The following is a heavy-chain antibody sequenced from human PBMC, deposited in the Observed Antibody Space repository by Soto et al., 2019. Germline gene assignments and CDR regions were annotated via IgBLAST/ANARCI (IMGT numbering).Heavy chain of an antibody. Sequence: GESLKLSCKGSGYSFTSYWIGWVRQMPGKGLEWMGIIYPGDSDTRYSPSFQGQVTISADKSISTAYLQWSSLKASDTAMYYCARQIAAAGYPNAFDIWGQGTMVTVSS. CDR2: IYPGDSDT. CDR1: GYSFTSYW. D-gene: IGHD6-13*01. V-gene: IGHV5-51*01. CDR3: ARQIAAAGYPNAFDI. J-gene: IGHJ3*02.